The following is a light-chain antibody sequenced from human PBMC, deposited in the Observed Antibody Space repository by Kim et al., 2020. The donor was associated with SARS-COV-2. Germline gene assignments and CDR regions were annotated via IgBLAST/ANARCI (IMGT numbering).Light chain of an antibody. CDR3: CSYATTGTHVV. Sequence: HSITVSCTGSSSAVGSYDLVSWYQQHPGKAPKLMIYAVSNRPSGVSSRFSGSKSGNTASLTISGLQAEDEADYYCCSYATTGTHVVFGGGTQLTVL. J-gene: IGLJ2*01. V-gene: IGLV2-23*02. CDR2: AVS. CDR1: SSAVGSYDL.